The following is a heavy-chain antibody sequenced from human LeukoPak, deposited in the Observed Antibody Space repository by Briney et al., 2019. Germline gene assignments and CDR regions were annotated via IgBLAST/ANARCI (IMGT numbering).Heavy chain of an antibody. CDR2: IYTSGST. V-gene: IGHV4-61*02. CDR3: ASGEAVQTYYFDY. CDR1: GGSISSGSYY. Sequence: SETLSLTCTVSGGSISSGSYYWSWIRQPAGKGLEWIGRIYTSGSTNYNPSLKSRVTISVDTSKNQFSLKLSSVTAADTAVYYCASGEAVQTYYFDYWGQGTLVTASS. J-gene: IGHJ4*02. D-gene: IGHD6-19*01.